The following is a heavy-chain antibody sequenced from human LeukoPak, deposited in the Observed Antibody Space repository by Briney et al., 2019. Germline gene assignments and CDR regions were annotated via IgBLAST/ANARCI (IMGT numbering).Heavy chain of an antibody. CDR3: ARAPPRVIRESWLYYMDV. Sequence: GGSLRLSCAASGFTFDDYGMSWVRQAPGKGLEWVPGINWNGGSTGYADSVKGRFTISRDNAKNSLYLQMNSLRAEDTALYYCARAPPRVIRESWLYYMDVWGKGTTVTVSS. CDR1: GFTFDDYG. J-gene: IGHJ6*03. V-gene: IGHV3-20*04. CDR2: INWNGGST. D-gene: IGHD2/OR15-2a*01.